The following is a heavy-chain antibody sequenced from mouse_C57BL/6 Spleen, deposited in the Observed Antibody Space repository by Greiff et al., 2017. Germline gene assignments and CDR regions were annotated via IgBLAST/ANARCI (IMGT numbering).Heavy chain of an antibody. J-gene: IGHJ1*03. CDR1: GYSITSGYY. CDR2: ISYDGSN. D-gene: IGHD2-5*01. V-gene: IGHV3-6*01. Sequence: EVKLMESGPGLVKPSQSLSLTCSVTGYSITSGYYWNWIRQFPGNKLEWMGYISYDGSNNYNPSLKNRISITRDTSKNQFCLKLNSVTTEDTATYYCARPGAAYSNYVGYWDFDVWGTGTTVTVSS. CDR3: ARPGAAYSNYVGYWDFDV.